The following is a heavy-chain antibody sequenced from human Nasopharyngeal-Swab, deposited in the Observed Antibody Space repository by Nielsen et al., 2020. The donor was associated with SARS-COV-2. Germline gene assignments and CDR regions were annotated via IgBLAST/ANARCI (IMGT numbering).Heavy chain of an antibody. J-gene: IGHJ4*01. CDR3: TRCYGGCYSGRDY. CDR2: VRSKGNNYAT. V-gene: IGHV3-73*01. Sequence: GGSLRLSCAASGFTFSDSAIHWVRQASGKGLEWVGRVRSKGNNYATASSASVKGRFIIFRDDPTNTAYLQMNSLKTEDTAMYYCTRCYGGCYSGRDYWGQGTLVTVSS. D-gene: IGHD2-15*01. CDR1: GFTFSDSA.